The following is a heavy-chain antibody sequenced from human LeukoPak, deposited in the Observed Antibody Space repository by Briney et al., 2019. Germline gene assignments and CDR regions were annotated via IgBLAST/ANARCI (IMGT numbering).Heavy chain of an antibody. Sequence: GGSLRLSCAASGFTVSSNYMSWVRQAPGKGLEWVSVIYSGGSTYYADSVKGRFTISRDNSKNTLYLQMNSLRAEDTAVYYCAKYTGRRAFDMWGQGTMVTVSS. CDR2: IYSGGST. J-gene: IGHJ3*02. CDR1: GFTVSSNY. V-gene: IGHV3-53*01. D-gene: IGHD7-27*01. CDR3: AKYTGRRAFDM.